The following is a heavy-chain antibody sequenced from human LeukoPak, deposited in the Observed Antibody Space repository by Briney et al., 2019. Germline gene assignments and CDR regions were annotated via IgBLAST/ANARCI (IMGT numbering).Heavy chain of an antibody. Sequence: PGGSLRLSCAASGFTFSSYAMSWVRQAPGKGLEWVSGISTGGDSTYYADSVKGRFTISRDNSKNTLYLQMNSLGAEDTAVYYCAKDPSGLDYLDYWGQGTLVTASA. CDR1: GFTFSSYA. J-gene: IGHJ4*02. CDR3: AKDPSGLDYLDY. CDR2: ISTGGDST. V-gene: IGHV3-23*01.